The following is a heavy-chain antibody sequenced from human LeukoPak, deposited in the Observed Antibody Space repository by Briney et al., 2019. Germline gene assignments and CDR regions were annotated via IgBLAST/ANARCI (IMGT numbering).Heavy chain of an antibody. CDR1: GFTFSSYA. J-gene: IGHJ4*02. Sequence: PGGSLRLSCAASGFTFSSYAMTWVRQAPGKGLEWVSGISGSGGTTYYADSVKGRFTISRDNSKKTLYLQMNSLRVEDTAVYYCAKDPGYTSGWYNDYWGQGTLVTVSS. D-gene: IGHD6-19*01. V-gene: IGHV3-23*01. CDR2: ISGSGGTT. CDR3: AKDPGYTSGWYNDY.